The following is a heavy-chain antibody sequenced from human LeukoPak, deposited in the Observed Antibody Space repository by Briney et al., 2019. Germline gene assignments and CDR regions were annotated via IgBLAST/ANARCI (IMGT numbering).Heavy chain of an antibody. V-gene: IGHV3-30*03. J-gene: IGHJ4*02. Sequence: QAGGSLRLSCAASGFTFSSYGMHWVRQAPGKGLEWVAVISYDGSNKYYADSVKGRFTISRDNSKNTLYLQMNSLRAEDTAVYYCAREGYYDSSVNYWGQGTLVTVSS. D-gene: IGHD3-22*01. CDR1: GFTFSSYG. CDR2: ISYDGSNK. CDR3: AREGYYDSSVNY.